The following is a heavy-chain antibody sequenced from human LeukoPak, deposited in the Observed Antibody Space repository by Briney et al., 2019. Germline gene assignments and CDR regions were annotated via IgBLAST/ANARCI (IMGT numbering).Heavy chain of an antibody. CDR1: GGSFSGYY. D-gene: IGHD3-3*01. Sequence: SETLSLTCAVYGGSFSGYYWSWIRQPPGKGLEWIGEINHSGSTNYNPPLKSRVTISVDTSKNQFSLKLSSVTAADTAVYYCARGLLDFWSGYYLDWFDPWGQGTLVTVSS. CDR2: INHSGST. V-gene: IGHV4-34*01. J-gene: IGHJ5*02. CDR3: ARGLLDFWSGYYLDWFDP.